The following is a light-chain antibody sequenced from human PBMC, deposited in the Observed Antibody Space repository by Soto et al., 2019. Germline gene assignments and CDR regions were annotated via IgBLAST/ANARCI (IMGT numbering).Light chain of an antibody. Sequence: EIVLTQSPATLSLSPGERAALSCRASQSVSSHLAWYQQKPGQAPRLLIYDASNRATGIPARFSGSGSGTDFTLIISSLEPEDFAVYYCQQRSNWPLTFGEGTKVEIK. CDR3: QQRSNWPLT. V-gene: IGKV3-11*01. CDR1: QSVSSH. J-gene: IGKJ4*01. CDR2: DAS.